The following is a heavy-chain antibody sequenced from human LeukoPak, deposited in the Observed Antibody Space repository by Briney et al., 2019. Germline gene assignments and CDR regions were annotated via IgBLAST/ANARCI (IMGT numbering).Heavy chain of an antibody. CDR2: IYTSGST. V-gene: IGHV4-4*07. J-gene: IGHJ3*02. CDR1: GGSISYY. D-gene: IGHD2-2*01. Sequence: SETLSLTCTVSGGSISYYWSWIRQPAGKGLEWIGRIYTSGSTNYNPSLKSRVTMSVGTSKNQFSLKLSSVTAADTAVYYCARDGSGYCSSTSCSDAFDIWGQGTMVTVSS. CDR3: ARDGSGYCSSTSCSDAFDI.